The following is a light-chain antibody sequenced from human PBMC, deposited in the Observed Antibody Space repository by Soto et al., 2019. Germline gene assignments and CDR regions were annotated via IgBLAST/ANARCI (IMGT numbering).Light chain of an antibody. CDR2: YDS. CDR3: QVWDTSSDHPKGV. J-gene: IGLJ3*02. Sequence: SYELTQPPSVSVAPGKTARITCGGNNIGSKNVHWYQQKPGQAPVLVIYYDSDRPSGIPERFSGSNSGNTATLTISRVEAGDEADYYCQVWDTSSDHPKGVFGGGTKLTVL. CDR1: NIGSKN. V-gene: IGLV3-21*04.